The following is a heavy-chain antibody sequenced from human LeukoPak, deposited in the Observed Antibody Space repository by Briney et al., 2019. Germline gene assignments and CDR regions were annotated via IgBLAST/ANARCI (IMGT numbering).Heavy chain of an antibody. CDR3: ARTWIPVPFDY. J-gene: IGHJ4*02. V-gene: IGHV4-39*01. CDR1: GSSISSSSYY. CDR2: IYYSGST. Sequence: PSETLSLTCTVSGSSISSSSYYWGWIRQPPGKGLEWIGSIYYSGSTYYNPSLKSRVTISVDTSKTQFSLKLSSVTAADTAVYYCARTWIPVPFDYWGQGTLVTVSS. D-gene: IGHD5-18*01.